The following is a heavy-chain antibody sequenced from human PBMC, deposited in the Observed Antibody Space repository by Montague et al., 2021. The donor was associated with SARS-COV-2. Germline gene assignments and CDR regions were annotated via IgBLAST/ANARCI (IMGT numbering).Heavy chain of an antibody. D-gene: IGHD1-26*01. CDR3: ARGSVGGYYFDY. Sequence: SLRLSCAASGFIFSSYDMHWVRQAPGKGLEWVAHIWYDGSNENYVDSVKGRFTISRDNFKNTLYLQMSSLRAEDTAIYYCARGSVGGYYFDYWGQGTLVTVSS. V-gene: IGHV3-33*01. J-gene: IGHJ4*02. CDR2: IWYDGSNE. CDR1: GFIFSSYD.